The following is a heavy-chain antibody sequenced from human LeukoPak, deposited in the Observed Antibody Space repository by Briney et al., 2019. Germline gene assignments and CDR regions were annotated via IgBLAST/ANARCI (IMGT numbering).Heavy chain of an antibody. J-gene: IGHJ4*02. CDR1: GGSFSGYY. CDR3: ARELGYCSSTSCPGTFDY. Sequence: PSETLSLTCAVYGGSFSGYYWSWIRQPPGKGLEWIGEINHSGSTNYNPSLKSRVTISVDTSKNQFSLKLSSVTAADTAVYYCARELGYCSSTSCPGTFDYWGQGTLVTVSS. D-gene: IGHD2-2*01. CDR2: INHSGST. V-gene: IGHV4-34*01.